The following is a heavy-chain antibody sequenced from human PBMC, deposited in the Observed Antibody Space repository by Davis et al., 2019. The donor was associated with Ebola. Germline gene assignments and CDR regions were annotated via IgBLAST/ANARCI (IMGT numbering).Heavy chain of an antibody. J-gene: IGHJ6*03. CDR3: AKTPVEVPATPLYYYMDV. Sequence: PGGSLRLSCAASGLTFSNYAMSWVRQAPGKGLEWVSGISATGGSAYYADSVKGRFTISRDNSRNTLFLQMNGLRAEYTAVYYCAKTPVEVPATPLYYYMDVWGNGTTVTVS. CDR2: ISATGGSA. CDR1: GLTFSNYA. V-gene: IGHV3-23*01. D-gene: IGHD2-2*01.